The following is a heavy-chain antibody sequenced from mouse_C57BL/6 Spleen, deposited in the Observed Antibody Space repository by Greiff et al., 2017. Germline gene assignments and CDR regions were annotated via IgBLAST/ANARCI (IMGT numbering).Heavy chain of an antibody. CDR2: IDPSDSYT. V-gene: IGHV1-69*01. CDR3: ARWIQYYFDY. CDR1: GYTFTSYW. Sequence: VQLQQPGAELVMPGASVKLSCKASGYTFTSYWMHWVKQRPGQGLEWIGEIDPSDSYTNYNQKFKGKSTLTVDKSSSTAYMQLSSLTSEASAVYYCARWIQYYFDYWGQGTTLTVSS. J-gene: IGHJ2*01.